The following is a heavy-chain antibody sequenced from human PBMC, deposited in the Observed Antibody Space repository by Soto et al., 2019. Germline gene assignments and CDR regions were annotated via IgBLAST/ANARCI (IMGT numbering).Heavy chain of an antibody. J-gene: IGHJ5*02. CDR3: ARGPHIIVRGGPQFDP. CDR1: GGSISSGDYY. D-gene: IGHD3-10*01. Sequence: QVQLQESGPGLVKPSQTLSLTCSVSGGSISSGDYYWTWIRQHPGKGLEGIGYIYYSGRTYDNQSLRSRITLSVDTTKSQFSLKLSSVTAADTAVYYCARGPHIIVRGGPQFDPWGQGTRFTFSS. CDR2: IYYSGRT. V-gene: IGHV4-31*03.